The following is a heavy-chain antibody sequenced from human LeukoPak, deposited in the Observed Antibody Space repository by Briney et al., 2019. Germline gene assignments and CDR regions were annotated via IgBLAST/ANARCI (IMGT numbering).Heavy chain of an antibody. D-gene: IGHD6-13*01. CDR3: AKDILGRWQQPGWNYFDY. CDR1: GFTFDDYA. J-gene: IGHJ4*02. V-gene: IGHV3-9*01. CDR2: ISWNSGSI. Sequence: GGSLRLSCAASGFTFDDYAMHWVRQAPGKSLEWVSGISWNSGSIGYADSVKGRFTISRDNAKNSLYLQMNSLRAEDTALYYCAKDILGRWQQPGWNYFDYWGQGTLVTVSS.